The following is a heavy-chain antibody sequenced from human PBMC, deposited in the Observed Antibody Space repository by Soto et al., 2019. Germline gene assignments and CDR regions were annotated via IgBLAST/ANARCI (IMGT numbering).Heavy chain of an antibody. D-gene: IGHD3-22*01. CDR3: ARGPYYDSSGYYFDY. CDR1: GYSFTSYW. J-gene: IGHJ4*02. Sequence: XESLTISGKGSGYSFTSYWIGLVRQMPGKGLEWMGIIYPGDSDTRYSPSFQGRVTISADKSISTAYLQWSSLKASDTAMYYCARGPYYDSSGYYFDYWGQGTLVTVSA. V-gene: IGHV5-51*01. CDR2: IYPGDSDT.